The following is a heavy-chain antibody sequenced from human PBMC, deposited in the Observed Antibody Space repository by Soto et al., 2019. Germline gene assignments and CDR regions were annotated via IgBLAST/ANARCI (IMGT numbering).Heavy chain of an antibody. V-gene: IGHV1-3*01. CDR2: INAGNGNT. D-gene: IGHD3-22*01. J-gene: IGHJ4*02. CDR1: GYTFTRYA. Sequence: QVQLVQSGAEVKKPGASVKVSCKASGYTFTRYAMHWVRQAPGQRLEWMGWINAGNGNTKYSQKFQGRVTSTRDTFASTAYMGLSSLRSEATAGYYCRTGLPIVADYWGQGTLVTVSS. CDR3: RTGLPIVADY.